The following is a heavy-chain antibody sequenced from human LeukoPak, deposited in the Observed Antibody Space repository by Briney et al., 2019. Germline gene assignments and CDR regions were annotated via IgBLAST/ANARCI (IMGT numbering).Heavy chain of an antibody. Sequence: ASVKVSCKASGGTFSSYAISWVRQAPGQGLEWMGRIIPIFGTANYAQKLQGRVTITTDACASTAYMELSSLRSEDTAVYYCARDPFMVRGVITTASFDYWGQGTLVTVSS. CDR1: GGTFSSYA. V-gene: IGHV1-69*05. D-gene: IGHD3-10*01. CDR3: ARDPFMVRGVITTASFDY. J-gene: IGHJ4*02. CDR2: IIPIFGTA.